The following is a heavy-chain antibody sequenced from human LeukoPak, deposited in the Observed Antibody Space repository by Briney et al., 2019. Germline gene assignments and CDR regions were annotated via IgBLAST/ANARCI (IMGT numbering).Heavy chain of an antibody. J-gene: IGHJ4*02. CDR3: ASLPDPRLHSDFDY. D-gene: IGHD4-11*01. CDR2: IIPILGIA. Sequence: SVKVSCKASGGTFSSYAISWVRPAPGQGLEWMGRIIPILGIANYAQKFQGRVTITADKSTSTAYMELSSLRSEDTAVYYCASLPDPRLHSDFDYWGQGALVTVSS. V-gene: IGHV1-69*04. CDR1: GGTFSSYA.